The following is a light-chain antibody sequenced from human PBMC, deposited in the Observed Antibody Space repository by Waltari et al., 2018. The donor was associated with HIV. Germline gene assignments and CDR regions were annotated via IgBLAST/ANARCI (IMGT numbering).Light chain of an antibody. V-gene: IGLV3-25*03. CDR1: ALPKQY. CDR2: KNI. Sequence: SYELTQPPSVSVSPGQTARITCSGDALPKQYAYWYQQKPGQAPVLVIYKNIERPSGIPARCSGSRSGTTVTLTISGVQAEDDADYHCQSAGGSGSYVVFGGGTKLTVL. CDR3: QSAGGSGSYVV. J-gene: IGLJ2*01.